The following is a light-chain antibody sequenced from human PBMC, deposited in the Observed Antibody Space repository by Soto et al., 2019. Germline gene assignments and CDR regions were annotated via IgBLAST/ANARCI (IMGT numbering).Light chain of an antibody. CDR3: QQYNSYSPYT. CDR1: QSISSW. Sequence: DIQMTQSPSTLSASVGDRVTITCRASQSISSWLAWYQQKPGKAPKLLIYDASNLESGVPSRFSGSGSGTEFTLTISTLQPDGFATYYCQQYNSYSPYTFGQGTKLEIK. CDR2: DAS. V-gene: IGKV1-5*01. J-gene: IGKJ2*01.